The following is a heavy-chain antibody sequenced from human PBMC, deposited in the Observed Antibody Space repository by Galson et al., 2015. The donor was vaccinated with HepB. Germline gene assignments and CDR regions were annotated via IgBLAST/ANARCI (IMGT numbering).Heavy chain of an antibody. D-gene: IGHD2-8*01. V-gene: IGHV3-30*03. CDR1: GFTFNGFG. CDR3: ARDAGGLAMVYYFDY. J-gene: IGHJ4*02. CDR2: ISYDGSDQ. Sequence: SLRLSCAASGFTFNGFGMQWVRHVPGKGLEWMTVISYDGSDQYYADSVKGRFTISRDNSRNTVYLQMNSLRPEDTGVYYCARDAGGLAMVYYFDYCGQGTLVTVSS.